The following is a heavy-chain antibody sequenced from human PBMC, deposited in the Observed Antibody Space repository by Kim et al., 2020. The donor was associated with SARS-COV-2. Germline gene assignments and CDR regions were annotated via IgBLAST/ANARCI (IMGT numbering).Heavy chain of an antibody. D-gene: IGHD3-3*01. CDR1: GGSISSSSYY. J-gene: IGHJ6*02. CDR3: ARSVIFGVVMRVYYYYGMDV. Sequence: SETLSLTCTVSGGSISSSSYYWGWIRQPPGKGLEWIGSIYYSGSTYYNPSLKSRVTISVDTSKNQFSLKLSSVTAADTAVYYCARSVIFGVVMRVYYYYGMDVWGQGTTVTVSS. CDR2: IYYSGST. V-gene: IGHV4-39*01.